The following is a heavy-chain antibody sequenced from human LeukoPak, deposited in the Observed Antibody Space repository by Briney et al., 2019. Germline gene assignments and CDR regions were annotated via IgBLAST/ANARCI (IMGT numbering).Heavy chain of an antibody. CDR1: GGSFSGYY. D-gene: IGHD1-1*01. CDR3: ARKLNWFDP. J-gene: IGHJ5*02. CDR2: INHSGST. V-gene: IGHV4-34*01. Sequence: SETLSLTCAVYGGSFSGYYWSWIRQPPGKGLEWIGEINHSGSTNYNPSLKSRVTISVDTSKNQFSLKLSSVTAADTAVYYCARKLNWFDPWGQGTLVAVSS.